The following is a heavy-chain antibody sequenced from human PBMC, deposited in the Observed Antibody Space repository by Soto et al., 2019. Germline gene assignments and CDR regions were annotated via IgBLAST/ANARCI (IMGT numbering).Heavy chain of an antibody. D-gene: IGHD3-16*01. V-gene: IGHV1-8*01. CDR1: EYTFVNHA. Sequence: QVQLVQSGAELKEPGASVKVSCTASEYTFVNHAINWVRQAPGRGLEWMGWMNPNSGNSGFAQKFQDRVTMTRDTARDTAYMELRNLRSEDTAVYYCARGWGRWPHEKPGDYWGQGTLVTVS. J-gene: IGHJ4*02. CDR3: ARGWGRWPHEKPGDY. CDR2: MNPNSGNS.